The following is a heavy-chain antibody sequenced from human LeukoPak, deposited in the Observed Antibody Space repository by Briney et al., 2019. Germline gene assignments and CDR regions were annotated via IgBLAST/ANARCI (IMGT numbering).Heavy chain of an antibody. J-gene: IGHJ4*02. D-gene: IGHD6-19*01. CDR1: GGSISSYY. V-gene: IGHV4-59*01. CDR2: IYYSGST. CDR3: ARADSSGWYEILDY. Sequence: PSETLSLTCTVSGGSISSYYWSWIRQPPGKGLEWIGYIYYSGSTNYNPSLKSGVTISVDTSKNQFSLKLSSVTAADTAVYYCARADSSGWYEILDYWGQGTLVTVSS.